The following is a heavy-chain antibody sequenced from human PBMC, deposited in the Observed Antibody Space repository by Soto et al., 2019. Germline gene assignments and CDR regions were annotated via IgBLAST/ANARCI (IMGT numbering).Heavy chain of an antibody. CDR3: ERDGVGATTYFGYFDY. Sequence: QVQLVESGGGVVQPGRSLRLSCAASGFTFSGYGMHWVRQAPGKGLEWVAIIRFDGSNIYYADSVKGRFTISRDNSKNTLSLQMNSLRDEDTAFYYCERDGVGATTYFGYFDYWGQGPLVTVSS. D-gene: IGHD1-26*01. CDR2: IRFDGSNI. V-gene: IGHV3-33*01. J-gene: IGHJ4*02. CDR1: GFTFSGYG.